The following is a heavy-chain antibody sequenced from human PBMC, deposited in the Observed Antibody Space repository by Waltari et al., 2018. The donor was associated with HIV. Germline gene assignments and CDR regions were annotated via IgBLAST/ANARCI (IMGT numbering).Heavy chain of an antibody. CDR3: ARLLTRGGGASCYGY. Sequence: QVHLVQSGAAVTKPGASVTVSCKASGYTFTRNDINWVRPATGKGREWMGWMNPNSGNTGYAQKFQGRVTMTRNTSISTAFLELSTLRSDDTAVYYCARLLTRGGGASCYGYWGQGTLVTVSS. J-gene: IGHJ4*02. CDR1: GYTFTRND. D-gene: IGHD2-15*01. V-gene: IGHV1-8*01. CDR2: MNPNSGNT.